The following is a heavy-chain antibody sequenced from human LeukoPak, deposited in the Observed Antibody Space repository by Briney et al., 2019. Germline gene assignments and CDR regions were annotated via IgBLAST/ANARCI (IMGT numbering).Heavy chain of an antibody. CDR2: IYYSGST. V-gene: IGHV4-59*11. Sequence: SETLSLACTVSGGPISSHYWSWIREPPGKGLEWIGYIYYSGSTNYNPSLKSRVTISVDTSKNQFSLKLSSVTAADTAVYYCAREGAAAGYFDYWGQGTLVSVSS. D-gene: IGHD6-13*01. CDR1: GGPISSHY. CDR3: AREGAAAGYFDY. J-gene: IGHJ4*02.